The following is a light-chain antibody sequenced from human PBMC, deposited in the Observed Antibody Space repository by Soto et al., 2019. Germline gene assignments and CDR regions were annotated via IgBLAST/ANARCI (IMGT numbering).Light chain of an antibody. CDR3: AAWDDTLDAQV. Sequence: VLTQSPSASGTPGQRVTISCSGSRSNIGRNFAYWYQHVPGTAPRLLIQRNNERPSGVPDRFSGSKSGTSVSLAISGLRSDDEATYYCAAWDDTLDAQVFGGGTKLTVL. CDR1: RSNIGRNF. V-gene: IGLV1-47*01. CDR2: RNN. J-gene: IGLJ3*02.